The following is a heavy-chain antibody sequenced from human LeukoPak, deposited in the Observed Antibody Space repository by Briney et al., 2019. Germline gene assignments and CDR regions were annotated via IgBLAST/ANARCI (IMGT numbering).Heavy chain of an antibody. CDR2: FSSGGNT. J-gene: IGHJ4*02. V-gene: IGHV4-39*01. Sequence: SETLSLTCSVSGDSISGTIYYWGWVRQPPGKGLQWIGSFSSGGNTFYNPSLKSRVSISEDTSKNQFSLKLSSVTAADTAVYYCARRDYDFWSGATYFDYWGQGTLVTVSS. CDR1: GDSISGTIYY. D-gene: IGHD3-3*01. CDR3: ARRDYDFWSGATYFDY.